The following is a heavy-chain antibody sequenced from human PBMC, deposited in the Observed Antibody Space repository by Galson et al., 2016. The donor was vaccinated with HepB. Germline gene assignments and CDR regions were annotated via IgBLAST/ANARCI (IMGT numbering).Heavy chain of an antibody. V-gene: IGHV3-53*01. CDR2: IYSSGST. CDR1: GFTVSTNY. Sequence: SLRLSCAASGFTVSTNYMSWVRQAPGKGLEWVSVIYSSGSTYYADSVKGRFTFSRDNSKNTLHLQMNSLRAEDTAVYYCARAWGNYGMDVWGQGTTVTVSS. CDR3: ARAWGNYGMDV. D-gene: IGHD7-27*01. J-gene: IGHJ6*02.